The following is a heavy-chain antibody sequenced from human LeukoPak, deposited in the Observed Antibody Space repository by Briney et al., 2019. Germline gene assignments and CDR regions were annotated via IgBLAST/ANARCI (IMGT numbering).Heavy chain of an antibody. D-gene: IGHD3-22*01. J-gene: IGHJ4*02. CDR1: GFTFSRYW. CDR3: ARDKGDYDTSGSLFVF. Sequence: GGSLRLSCAASGFTFSRYWMSWVRQVPRKGLERVVNIKQDGSDKYYGDSVKGRFTISRDSAKNSLYLQMNSLRVDDTAVYYCARDKGDYDTSGSLFVFGGQGTLVTVSS. V-gene: IGHV3-7*03. CDR2: IKQDGSDK.